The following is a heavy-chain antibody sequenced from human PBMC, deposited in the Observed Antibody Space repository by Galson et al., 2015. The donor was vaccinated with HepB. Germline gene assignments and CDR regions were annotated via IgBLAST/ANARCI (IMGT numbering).Heavy chain of an antibody. J-gene: IGHJ5*02. CDR1: GGSISSSSYY. CDR3: ARQIQWELLILGWFDP. Sequence: SETLSLTCTVSGGSISSSSYYWGWIRQPPGKGLEWIGSIYYSGSTYYNPSLKSRVTISVDTSKNQFSLKLSSVTAADTAVYYCARQIQWELLILGWFDPWGQGTLVTVSS. D-gene: IGHD1-26*01. V-gene: IGHV4-39*01. CDR2: IYYSGST.